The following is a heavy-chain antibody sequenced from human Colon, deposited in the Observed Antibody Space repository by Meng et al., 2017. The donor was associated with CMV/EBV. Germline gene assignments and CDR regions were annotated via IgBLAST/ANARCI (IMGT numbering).Heavy chain of an antibody. CDR2: ISYDGSDK. CDR3: AIIYNFDSSGYDDFDH. J-gene: IGHJ4*02. Sequence: LILSNYAVHWVRQAPGKVLEWLAVISYDGSDKYHAESVKGRFTISRDNSKKTLYLQMNSLRAADTAVYYCAIIYNFDSSGYDDFDHWGQGTLVTVSS. D-gene: IGHD3-22*01. CDR1: LILSNYA. V-gene: IGHV3-30*03.